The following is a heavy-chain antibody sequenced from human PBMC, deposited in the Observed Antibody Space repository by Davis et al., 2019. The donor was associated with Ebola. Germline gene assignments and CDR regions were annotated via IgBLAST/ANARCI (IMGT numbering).Heavy chain of an antibody. CDR2: ISYDGSNK. D-gene: IGHD5-24*01. CDR3: ARDRGWLQLCDY. V-gene: IGHV3-30*04. J-gene: IGHJ4*02. Sequence: GGSLRLSCAASGFTFSNYAMLWVRQAPGKGLEWVAIISYDGSNKYYADSVKGRFTISRDNSKSTLYLQMDSLRAEDTAVYYCARDRGWLQLCDYWGQGTLVTVSS. CDR1: GFTFSNYA.